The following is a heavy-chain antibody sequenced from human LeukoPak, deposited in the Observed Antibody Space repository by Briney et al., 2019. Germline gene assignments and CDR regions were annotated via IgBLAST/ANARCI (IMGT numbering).Heavy chain of an antibody. V-gene: IGHV3-11*04. CDR3: ARVSSGWYEVYFDY. J-gene: IGHJ4*02. CDR1: GFTFSDYY. CDR2: ISSRGTTI. Sequence: GGSLRLSCAASGFTFSDYYMSWIRQAPGKGLEWVSYISSRGTTIYYADSVKGRFTISRDDAKNSLYLQMNSLRAEDTAVYYCARVSSGWYEVYFDYWGQGTLVTVSS. D-gene: IGHD6-19*01.